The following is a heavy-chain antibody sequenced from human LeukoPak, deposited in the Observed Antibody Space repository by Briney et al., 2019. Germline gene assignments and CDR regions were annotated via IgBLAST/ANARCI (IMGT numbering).Heavy chain of an antibody. D-gene: IGHD1-26*01. CDR1: GYTLTELS. J-gene: IGHJ4*02. Sequence: ASVKVSCTVSGYTLTELSMHWVRQAPGKGLEWMGGFDPEDGETIYAQKFQGRVAMTEDTSTDTAYMELSSLRSEDTAVYYCAAPIRHIVGATPQELSPPMFDYWGQGTLVTVSS. CDR3: AAPIRHIVGATPQELSPPMFDY. V-gene: IGHV1-24*01. CDR2: FDPEDGET.